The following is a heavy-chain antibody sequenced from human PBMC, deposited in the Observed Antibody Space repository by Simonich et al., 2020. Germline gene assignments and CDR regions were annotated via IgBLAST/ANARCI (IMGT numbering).Heavy chain of an antibody. CDR2: INPNSGGT. CDR1: GYTFTGYY. CDR3: ARGALTGDYYYMDV. Sequence: QVQLVQSGAEVKKPGASVKVSCKASGYTFTGYYMHWGRQAPGQGLEWRGWINPNSGGTNYAQKVQGRVTKTRDTSISTAYMELSRLRSDDTAVYYCARGALTGDYYYMDVWGKGTTVTVSS. D-gene: IGHD7-27*01. V-gene: IGHV1-2*02. J-gene: IGHJ6*03.